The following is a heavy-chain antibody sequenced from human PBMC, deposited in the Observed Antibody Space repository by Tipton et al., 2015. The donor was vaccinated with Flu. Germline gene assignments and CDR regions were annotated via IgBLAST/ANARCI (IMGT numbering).Heavy chain of an antibody. CDR3: ARSSGNYFEFDALDV. V-gene: IGHV5-51*03. CDR1: GYSFSTEW. J-gene: IGHJ6*02. Sequence: QLVQSGAEVKEPGKSLKISCKGSGYSFSTEWIGWVRQMPEKGLEWMGIIFPGDSRTTYSPSFQGQVTISADNSISSAYLQWNSLKASDTAIYYCARSSGNYFEFDALDVWGQGTTVTVSS. D-gene: IGHD1-26*01. CDR2: IFPGDSRT.